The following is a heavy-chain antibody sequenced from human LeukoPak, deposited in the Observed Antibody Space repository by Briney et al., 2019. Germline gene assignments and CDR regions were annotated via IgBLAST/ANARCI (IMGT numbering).Heavy chain of an antibody. V-gene: IGHV4-38-2*02. CDR3: AKRGGYSLIDY. Sequence: SETLSLTCTVSGYSISSGYYWGWIRQPPGKGLEWIGSIYSSGSTYYNTSLQSRVTISIETSKNQISLRLKSVTAADTAMYYCAKRGGYSLIDYWGQGTLVTVSS. CDR1: GYSISSGYY. CDR2: IYSSGST. D-gene: IGHD1-26*01. J-gene: IGHJ4*02.